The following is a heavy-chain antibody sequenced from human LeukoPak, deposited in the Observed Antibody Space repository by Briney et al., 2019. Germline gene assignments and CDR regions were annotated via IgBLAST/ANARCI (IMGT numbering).Heavy chain of an antibody. CDR2: INHN. V-gene: IGHV4-34*01. Sequence: ASETLSLTCAVYGASFSDFHWTWIRQSPGKGLEWIGEINHNNYNPSLKSRVTISLDTSKNQISLNLTSVTAADTAVYYCARGRRAFYQTRGNRFYYYMDVWGKGTTVIVSS. J-gene: IGHJ6*03. CDR1: GASFSDFH. D-gene: IGHD2/OR15-2a*01. CDR3: ARGRRAFYQTRGNRFYYYMDV.